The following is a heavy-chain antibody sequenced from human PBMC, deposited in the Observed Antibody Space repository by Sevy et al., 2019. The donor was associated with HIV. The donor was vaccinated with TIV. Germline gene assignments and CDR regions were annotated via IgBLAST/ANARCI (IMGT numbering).Heavy chain of an antibody. CDR1: GFTFSSYT. Sequence: GGSLRLSCAASGFTFSSYTMNWVRQAPGKGLEWVSSITGGSSYIYYADSVKGRFTISRDNAKNSLYLQMNSLRAEDTAVYYCARDGGRITMVQGVLAYYHGMDVWGQGTTVTVSS. D-gene: IGHD3-10*01. J-gene: IGHJ6*02. CDR2: ITGGSSYI. CDR3: ARDGGRITMVQGVLAYYHGMDV. V-gene: IGHV3-21*01.